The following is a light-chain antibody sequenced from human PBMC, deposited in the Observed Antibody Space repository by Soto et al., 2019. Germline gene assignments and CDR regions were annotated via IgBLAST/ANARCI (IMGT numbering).Light chain of an antibody. CDR3: TSYTRSSTYV. Sequence: QSALTQPASVSGSPGQSITISCNGPSSDIGAYNYVSWYQQHPGKAPKLMIYDVNNRPSGVSNRFSGSKSGNTASLTISGLQAEDEADYFCTSYTRSSTYVFGTGTKLTVL. CDR2: DVN. V-gene: IGLV2-14*03. J-gene: IGLJ1*01. CDR1: SSDIGAYNY.